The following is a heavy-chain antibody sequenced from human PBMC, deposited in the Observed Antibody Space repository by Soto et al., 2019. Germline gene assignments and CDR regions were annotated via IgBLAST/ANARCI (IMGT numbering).Heavy chain of an antibody. D-gene: IGHD6-6*01. CDR2: ISGSGGST. CDR3: AKSFYEYSSSKFDY. Sequence: GGSLRLSCAASGFTFSSYAMSWVRQAPGKGLEWVSGISGSGGSTYYADSVKGRFTISRDNSKNTLYLQMNSLRAEDTAVYYCAKSFYEYSSSKFDYWGQGTLVTVSS. V-gene: IGHV3-23*01. J-gene: IGHJ4*02. CDR1: GFTFSSYA.